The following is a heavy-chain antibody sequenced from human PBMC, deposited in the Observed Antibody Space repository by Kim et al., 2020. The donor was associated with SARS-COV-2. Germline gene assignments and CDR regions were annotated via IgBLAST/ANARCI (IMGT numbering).Heavy chain of an antibody. J-gene: IGHJ4*02. Sequence: SETLSLTCTVSGGSISSSSYYWGWIRQAPGKGLEWIGSTYYSGSTYYNPSLKSRVTISVDTSKNQFSLKLSSVTAADTAVYYCARRKGGSSGFDYWCQGT. CDR3: ARRKGGSSGFDY. CDR1: GGSISSSSYY. CDR2: TYYSGST. V-gene: IGHV4-39*01. D-gene: IGHD3-10*01.